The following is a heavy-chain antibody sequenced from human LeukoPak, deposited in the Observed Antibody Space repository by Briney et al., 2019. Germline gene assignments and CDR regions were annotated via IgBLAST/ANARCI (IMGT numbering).Heavy chain of an antibody. CDR1: GGTFSSYA. J-gene: IGHJ4*02. CDR3: ARDLIWFGEFPYYFDY. Sequence: SVKVSCKASGGTFSSYAISWVRQAPGQGLEWMGGIIPIFGTANYAQKFQGRVTITADKSTSTAYMELSSLRSEDTAVYYCARDLIWFGEFPYYFDYWGQGTLVTVSS. D-gene: IGHD3-10*01. CDR2: IIPIFGTA. V-gene: IGHV1-69*06.